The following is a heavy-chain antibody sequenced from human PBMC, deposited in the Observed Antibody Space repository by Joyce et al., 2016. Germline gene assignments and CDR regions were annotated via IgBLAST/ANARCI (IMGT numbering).Heavy chain of an antibody. J-gene: IGHJ4*02. Sequence: QVQLVASGGGVVQPGRSLRVSCAASGFTFSSYGMHWVRQAPGKGLDWGAIIGSDGSNKYYADSVQGRFTISRDNSNNTLYLQMNGLRAEDTAVYYCARDRYDYIWGTYRLDYWGQGTLVTVSS. CDR1: GFTFSSYG. V-gene: IGHV3-33*01. CDR2: IGSDGSNK. CDR3: ARDRYDYIWGTYRLDY. D-gene: IGHD3-16*02.